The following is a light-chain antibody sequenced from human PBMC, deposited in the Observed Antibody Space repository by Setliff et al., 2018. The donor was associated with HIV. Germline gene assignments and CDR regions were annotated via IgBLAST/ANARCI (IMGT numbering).Light chain of an antibody. J-gene: IGLJ1*01. CDR3: SSYTSSSTPYV. Sequence: QSALTQPPSASGSLGQSVTISCTGTSSDVGRYNYVSWYQQHPGKAPKLLIYHITKRPSGVPDRFSGFKSGNTASLTISGLQAEDEADYYCSSYTSSSTPYVFGTGTKVTVL. V-gene: IGLV2-8*01. CDR2: HIT. CDR1: SSDVGRYNY.